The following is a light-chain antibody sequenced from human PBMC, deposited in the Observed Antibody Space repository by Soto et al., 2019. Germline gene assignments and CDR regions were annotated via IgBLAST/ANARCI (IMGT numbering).Light chain of an antibody. Sequence: ENVLTQAPGTLSLSPWERSTLSCRASQSVSNNYLAWYQQKPGQAPRLLIYGASNRATGIPDRFSGSGSGTDFTLTISRLEPEDFAVYYCQQYGSSPRTFGQGTKVDIK. CDR3: QQYGSSPRT. CDR2: GAS. V-gene: IGKV3-20*01. CDR1: QSVSNNY. J-gene: IGKJ1*01.